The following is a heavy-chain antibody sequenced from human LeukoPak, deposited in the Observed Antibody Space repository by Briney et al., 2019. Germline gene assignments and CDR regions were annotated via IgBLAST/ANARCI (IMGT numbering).Heavy chain of an antibody. V-gene: IGHV4-4*07. Sequence: SETLSLTCTVSGGSISSYYWSWIRQPAGKGLEWIGRIYTSGSTNYNPSLKSRVTMSVDTSKNQFSLELSSVTAADTAVYYCARQDVYGDSYYFDYWGQGTLVTVSS. D-gene: IGHD4-17*01. CDR3: ARQDVYGDSYYFDY. J-gene: IGHJ4*02. CDR1: GGSISSYY. CDR2: IYTSGST.